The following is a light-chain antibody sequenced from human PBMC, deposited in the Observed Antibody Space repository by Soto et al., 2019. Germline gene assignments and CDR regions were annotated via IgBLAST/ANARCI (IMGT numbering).Light chain of an antibody. CDR3: SSYAGSNTPYV. CDR1: SSDVGGYNY. Sequence: QSVLTQPPSASGSPGQSVTISCTGTSSDVGGYNYVSWYQQHPGKAPKLLIYEVIKRPSGVPDRFSASRSGNTASLTVSGLRAVDEADYYCSSYAGSNTPYVFGTGTKLTVL. V-gene: IGLV2-8*01. CDR2: EVI. J-gene: IGLJ1*01.